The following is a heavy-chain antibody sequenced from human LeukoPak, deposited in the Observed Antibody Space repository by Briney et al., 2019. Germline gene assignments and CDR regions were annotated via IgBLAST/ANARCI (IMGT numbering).Heavy chain of an antibody. CDR1: GFTFSSYA. CDR3: ARDTSGTYFAFDY. V-gene: IGHV3-23*01. J-gene: IGHJ4*02. D-gene: IGHD2-2*01. CDR2: ISVSGGDT. Sequence: GGSLRLSCAASGFTFSSYAMNWVRQAPGKGLEWVSVISVSGGDTYYADSVKGRFTISRDNSKNTLYLQMNSLRVEDTAAYYCARDTSGTYFAFDYWGQGTLVTVSS.